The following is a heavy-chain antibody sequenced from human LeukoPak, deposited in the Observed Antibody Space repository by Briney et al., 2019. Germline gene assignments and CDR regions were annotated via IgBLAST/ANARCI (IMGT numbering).Heavy chain of an antibody. CDR2: ISSSSSYI. V-gene: IGHV3-21*01. J-gene: IGHJ4*02. CDR1: GFTFSSYS. CDR3: ARGREGSITIFGVVIIPAFFDY. D-gene: IGHD3-3*01. Sequence: GGSLRLSCAASGFTFSSYSMNWVRQAPGKGLEWVSSISSSSSYIYYADSVKGRFTISRDNAKNSLYLQMNSLRAEDTAVYYCARGREGSITIFGVVIIPAFFDYWGQGTLVTVSS.